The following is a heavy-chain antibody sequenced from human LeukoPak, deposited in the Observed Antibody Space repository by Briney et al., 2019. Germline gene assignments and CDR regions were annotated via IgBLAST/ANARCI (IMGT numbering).Heavy chain of an antibody. CDR2: ISANGVST. Sequence: GGSLRLSCEGPGMPFSSYTINWVRQAPGKGLEWVSGISANGVSTYYGDSAKGRFTTSRDNSKNTVFLQLNSLRVEDTAVYYCARMPSIEIYYLYYMDVWGKGTTVIVSS. CDR3: ARMPSIEIYYLYYMDV. J-gene: IGHJ6*03. D-gene: IGHD3-10*01. V-gene: IGHV3-23*01. CDR1: GMPFSSYT.